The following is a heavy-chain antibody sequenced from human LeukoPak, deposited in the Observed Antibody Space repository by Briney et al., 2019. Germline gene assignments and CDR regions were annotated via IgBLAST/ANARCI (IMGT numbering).Heavy chain of an antibody. CDR1: GFTFSSYG. Sequence: GGSLRLSCAASGFTFSSYGMHWVRQAPGKGLEWVSYISSSGSTIYYADSVKGRFTISKDNAKSSLYLQMNSLRAEDTAVYYCARGALRLFDYWGQGTLVTVSS. J-gene: IGHJ4*02. D-gene: IGHD5-18*01. V-gene: IGHV3-48*04. CDR2: ISSSGSTI. CDR3: ARGALRLFDY.